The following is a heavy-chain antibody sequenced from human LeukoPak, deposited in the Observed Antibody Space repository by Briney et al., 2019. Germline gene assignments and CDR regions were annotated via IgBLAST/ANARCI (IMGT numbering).Heavy chain of an antibody. Sequence: ASVKVSYKASGYAFTDYYIHWVRQAPGQGLEWMGWIAPNTGGTNYAQRFQGRVTMTRDTSINTANMELRSLTSDDTAVYYCARDLPGDGYNSAYDVWGQGTMVTVSS. CDR1: GYAFTDYY. CDR2: IAPNTGGT. D-gene: IGHD5-24*01. J-gene: IGHJ3*01. CDR3: ARDLPGDGYNSAYDV. V-gene: IGHV1-2*02.